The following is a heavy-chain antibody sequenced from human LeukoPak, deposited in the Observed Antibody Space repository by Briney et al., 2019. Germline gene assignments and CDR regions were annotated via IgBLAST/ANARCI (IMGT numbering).Heavy chain of an antibody. D-gene: IGHD3-22*01. J-gene: IGHJ4*02. Sequence: GGSLRLSCAASGFTVSSNYMSWVRQAPGKGLEWVSVIYSGGSTYYADSVKGRFTISRDNSKNTLYLQMNSLRAEDTAVYYCAKDFSVYDSSGYHSHFDYWGQGTLVTVSS. CDR1: GFTVSSNY. CDR3: AKDFSVYDSSGYHSHFDY. V-gene: IGHV3-66*01. CDR2: IYSGGST.